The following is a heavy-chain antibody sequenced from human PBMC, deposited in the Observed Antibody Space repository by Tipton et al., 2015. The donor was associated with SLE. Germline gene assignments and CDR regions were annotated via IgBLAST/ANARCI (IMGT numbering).Heavy chain of an antibody. Sequence: GLVKPSGTLSLTCTVSAGSIRSYHWSWIRQPPGKGLEWIGYIYYSGITNYNLSLQSRVTISMDTSKNQFSLKMNSVTAADTAVYYCATLVGGYASSSRVVWYFDLWGRGTLVTVSS. CDR2: IYYSGIT. D-gene: IGHD6-6*01. V-gene: IGHV4-59*01. CDR1: AGSIRSYH. CDR3: ATLVGGYASSSRVVWYFDL. J-gene: IGHJ2*01.